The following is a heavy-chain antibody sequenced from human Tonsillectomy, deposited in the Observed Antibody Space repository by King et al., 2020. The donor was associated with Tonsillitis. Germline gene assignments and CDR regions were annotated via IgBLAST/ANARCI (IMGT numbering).Heavy chain of an antibody. J-gene: IGHJ6*03. V-gene: IGHV1-69*01. CDR2: IIPPFGTA. CDR3: ARAHSSGYWAYNYYMDV. CDR1: GGSFSSYA. Sequence: QLVQSGAEVKKPGSSVKVSCKASGGSFSSYAISWVRQAPGQGLECVGGIIPPFGTANYAQKFQGRVTITADESTSTAYMELSSLRSEDTAVYYCARAHSSGYWAYNYYMDVWGKGTTVTVSS. D-gene: IGHD3-22*01.